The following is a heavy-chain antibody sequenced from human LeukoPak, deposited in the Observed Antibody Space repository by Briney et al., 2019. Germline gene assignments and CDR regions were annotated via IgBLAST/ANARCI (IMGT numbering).Heavy chain of an antibody. CDR2: IYPGDSDT. J-gene: IGHJ4*02. D-gene: IGHD3-16*02. CDR3: ARPVADYVWGSYRPTHFDY. V-gene: IGHV5-51*01. Sequence: GESLKISCKGSGYSFTSYWIGWVRQMPGKGLEWMGIIYPGDSDTRYSPSFQGQITISADKSISTAYLQWSSLKASDTAMYYCARPVADYVWGSYRPTHFDYWGQGTLVTVSS. CDR1: GYSFTSYW.